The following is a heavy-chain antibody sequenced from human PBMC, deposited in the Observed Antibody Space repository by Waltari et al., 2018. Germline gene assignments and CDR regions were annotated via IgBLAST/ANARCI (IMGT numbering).Heavy chain of an antibody. CDR2: ISWNSGSI. CDR3: AKGVRGVISYYYYGMDV. CDR1: GFTFDDYA. D-gene: IGHD3-10*01. Sequence: EVQLVESGGGLVQPGRSLRLSCAASGFTFDDYAMHWVRQAPGRGLEWVSGISWNSGSIGYAESVKGRFTISRDNAKNSLYLQMNSLRAEDTALYYCAKGVRGVISYYYYGMDVWGQGTTVTVSS. J-gene: IGHJ6*02. V-gene: IGHV3-9*01.